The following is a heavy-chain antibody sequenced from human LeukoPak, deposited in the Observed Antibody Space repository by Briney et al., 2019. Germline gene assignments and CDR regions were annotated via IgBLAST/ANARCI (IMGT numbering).Heavy chain of an antibody. Sequence: SETLSLTCTVSGYSISSGYYWGWIRQPPGKGLEWIGSIYHSGSTYYNPSLKSRVTISVDTSKNQFSLKLNSVTAADTAVHYCARVYLVGATCDYWGQGTLVTVSS. V-gene: IGHV4-38-2*02. CDR1: GYSISSGYY. CDR3: ARVYLVGATCDY. D-gene: IGHD1-26*01. CDR2: IYHSGST. J-gene: IGHJ4*02.